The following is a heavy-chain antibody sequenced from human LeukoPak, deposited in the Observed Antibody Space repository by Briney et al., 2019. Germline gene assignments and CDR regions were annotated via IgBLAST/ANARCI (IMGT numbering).Heavy chain of an antibody. D-gene: IGHD4-17*01. CDR2: IRAYNGNT. Sequence: ASVKLSCTASGYTFTSYGISWVRQAPGQGLEWVARIRAYNGNTNYVHTLKGRVTMTTDTSTSTAYMELRSLRADDTAVYYCARDFVRDYVPSDAFDIWGQGTMVTVSS. CDR3: ARDFVRDYVPSDAFDI. J-gene: IGHJ3*02. CDR1: GYTFTSYG. V-gene: IGHV1-18*04.